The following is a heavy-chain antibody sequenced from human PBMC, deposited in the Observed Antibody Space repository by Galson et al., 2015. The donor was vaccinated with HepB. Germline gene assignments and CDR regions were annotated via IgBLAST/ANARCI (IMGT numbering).Heavy chain of an antibody. CDR1: AGYTFRDYY. CDR2: MHPNNADT. D-gene: IGHD1-1*01. CDR3: AREPPGTGGYGL. J-gene: IGHJ4*02. Sequence: SVKVSCKASAGYTFRDYYVHWVRQAPGQGLEWMGWMHPNNADTKFAQRFQGRVTVTRDTSISTDYMELTRLTSDDTAVYYCAREPPGTGGYGLWGQGTLVTVSS. V-gene: IGHV1-2*02.